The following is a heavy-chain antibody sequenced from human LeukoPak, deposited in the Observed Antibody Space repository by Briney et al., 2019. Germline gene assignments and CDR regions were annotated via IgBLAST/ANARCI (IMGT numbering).Heavy chain of an antibody. J-gene: IGHJ4*02. Sequence: PSETLSLTCSVSGASISSSNYYWGWIRQPPGKGLEWIGSIYYSGSTYYNPSLKSRVTISVDTSKNQFSLKLSSVTAADTAVYYCARVYYYDSSGYYPYYFDYWGQGTLVTVS. V-gene: IGHV4-39*07. CDR3: ARVYYYDSSGYYPYYFDY. CDR1: GASISSSNYY. D-gene: IGHD3-22*01. CDR2: IYYSGST.